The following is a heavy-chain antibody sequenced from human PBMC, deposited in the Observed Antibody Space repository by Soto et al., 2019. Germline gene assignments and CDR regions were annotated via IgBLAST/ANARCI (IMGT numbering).Heavy chain of an antibody. D-gene: IGHD3-10*01. V-gene: IGHV3-53*01. Sequence: GGSLRLSCAASGFTVSSNYMSWVRQAPGKGLEWVSVIYSGGSTYYADSVKGRFTISRDNSKNTLYLQMNSLRAEDTAVYYCASKSQYYGPFDYWGQGTLVTVSS. J-gene: IGHJ4*02. CDR1: GFTVSSNY. CDR2: IYSGGST. CDR3: ASKSQYYGPFDY.